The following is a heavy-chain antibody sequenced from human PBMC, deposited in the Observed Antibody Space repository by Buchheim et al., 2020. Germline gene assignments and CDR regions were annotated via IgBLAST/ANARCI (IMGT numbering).Heavy chain of an antibody. CDR2: IYYSGST. V-gene: IGHV4-59*01. Sequence: QVQLQESGPGLVKPSETLSLTCTVSGGSISSYYWSWIRQPPGKGLEWIGYIYYSGSTNYNPSLKSRVTISVDTSKKQFSLKLSSVTAADTAVYYCAREGTNCSSTSCQGGVAPYGMDVWGQGTT. CDR3: AREGTNCSSTSCQGGVAPYGMDV. CDR1: GGSISSYY. D-gene: IGHD2-2*01. J-gene: IGHJ6*02.